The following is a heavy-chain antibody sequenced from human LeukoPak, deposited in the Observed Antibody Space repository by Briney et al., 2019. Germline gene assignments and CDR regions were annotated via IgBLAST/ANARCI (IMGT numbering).Heavy chain of an antibody. CDR1: GFTFSSYA. CDR2: ISGSGGST. V-gene: IGHV3-23*01. CDR3: AKGPRIVVVTATQAGLPIDY. D-gene: IGHD2-21*02. J-gene: IGHJ4*02. Sequence: GGSLRLSCAASGFTFSSYALSWVRQAPGKGLEWVSAISGSGGSTYYADSVKGRFTISRDNSKNTLYLQMNSLRAEDTAVYYCAKGPRIVVVTATQAGLPIDYWGQGTLVTVSS.